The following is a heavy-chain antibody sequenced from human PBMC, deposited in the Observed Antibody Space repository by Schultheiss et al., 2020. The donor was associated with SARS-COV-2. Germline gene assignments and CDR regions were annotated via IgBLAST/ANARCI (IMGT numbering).Heavy chain of an antibody. CDR2: ISAYNGNT. CDR1: GYTFTSYG. V-gene: IGHV1-18*01. Sequence: ASVKVSCKASGYTFTSYGISWVRQAPGQGLEWMGWISAYNGNTNYAQKFQGRVTITADESTSTAYMELSSLRSEDTAVYYCARDRDYTPSYGMDVWGQGTTVTVSS. J-gene: IGHJ6*02. D-gene: IGHD3-16*01. CDR3: ARDRDYTPSYGMDV.